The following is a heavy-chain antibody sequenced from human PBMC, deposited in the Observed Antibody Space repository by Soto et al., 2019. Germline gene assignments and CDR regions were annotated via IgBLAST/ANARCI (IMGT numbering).Heavy chain of an antibody. Sequence: QVQLVESGGGVVQPGRSLRLSCAASGFTFSSYGMHWVRQAPGKGLEWGAVIWYDGSNKYYADSVKGRFTISRDNSKNTLYLQMNSLRAEDTAVYYCARDDQYYYDSSGYYAEYFQHWGQGTLVTVSS. V-gene: IGHV3-33*01. D-gene: IGHD3-22*01. J-gene: IGHJ1*01. CDR3: ARDDQYYYDSSGYYAEYFQH. CDR1: GFTFSSYG. CDR2: IWYDGSNK.